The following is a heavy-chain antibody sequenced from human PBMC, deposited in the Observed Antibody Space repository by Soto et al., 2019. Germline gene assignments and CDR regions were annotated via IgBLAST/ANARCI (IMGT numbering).Heavy chain of an antibody. CDR3: ARARVYATGTLDF. Sequence: LRLSCAASGFTFTSYTMNWVRQAPGKGLEWVSSISSSSDYIYYADSMKGRVTISRDNAKNSLFLDMNSLTGEDTAVYYCARARVYATGTLDFWGQGTLVTVSS. D-gene: IGHD6-13*01. CDR2: ISSSSDYI. J-gene: IGHJ4*02. V-gene: IGHV3-21*06. CDR1: GFTFTSYT.